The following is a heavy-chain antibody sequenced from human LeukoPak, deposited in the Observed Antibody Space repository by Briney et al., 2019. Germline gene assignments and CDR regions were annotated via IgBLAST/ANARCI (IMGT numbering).Heavy chain of an antibody. J-gene: IGHJ4*02. CDR1: GYTFASYD. Sequence: ASVRVSCKASGYTFASYDINWVRQATGQGPEWMGWMNPNSGNTGYAEKFQGRVTMTRNTSIRTAYMELSSLTSEDTAVYYCARAGASRSSGKILGYWGQGTLVTVSS. V-gene: IGHV1-8*01. CDR2: MNPNSGNT. D-gene: IGHD1-26*01. CDR3: ARAGASRSSGKILGY.